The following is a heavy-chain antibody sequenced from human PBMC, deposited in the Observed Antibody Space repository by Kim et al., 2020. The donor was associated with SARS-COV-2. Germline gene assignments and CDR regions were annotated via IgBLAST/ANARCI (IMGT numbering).Heavy chain of an antibody. J-gene: IGHJ2*01. CDR2: INHRGNT. CDR1: GGSFDTDY. D-gene: IGHD3-22*01. Sequence: SETLSLTCAVIGGSFDTDYWTWIRQPPGKGLEWIGEINHRGNTNYNPSLQSRVTISVDTSKSHFSLNLSSVTAADTASYYCARVKGYFASSRPVPFDLWGRGTLVTVSS. CDR3: ARVKGYFASSRPVPFDL. V-gene: IGHV4-34*01.